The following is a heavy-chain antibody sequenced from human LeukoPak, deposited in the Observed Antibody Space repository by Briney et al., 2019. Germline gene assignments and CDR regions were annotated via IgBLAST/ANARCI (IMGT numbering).Heavy chain of an antibody. J-gene: IGHJ4*02. CDR3: EKDREQWIPGDFDS. V-gene: IGHV3-23*01. Sequence: GGSLRLSCAASGFTFTNYAMSWVRQAPGRGLEWVSAISVSGGTTYHADSVKGRFTISRANSKNTLFLKINTLRAEATAIYYCEKDREQWIPGDFDSWGRGALVTVSS. CDR2: ISVSGGTT. CDR1: GFTFTNYA. D-gene: IGHD5-18*01.